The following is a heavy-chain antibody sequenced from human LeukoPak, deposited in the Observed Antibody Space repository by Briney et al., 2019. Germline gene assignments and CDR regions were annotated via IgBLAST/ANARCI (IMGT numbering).Heavy chain of an antibody. V-gene: IGHV3-20*01. D-gene: IGHD3-16*01. CDR3: ATSLSGWGTYYYMDV. CDR2: IKWDGGRT. Sequence: GGSLRLSCAASGFTFDDHGMSWVRQAPGKGLEWVSGIKWDGGRTGYADSVKGRFTISRDNAKNSLYLHMNSLRAEDTAVYHCATSLSGWGTYYYMDVWGKGTTVTISS. CDR1: GFTFDDHG. J-gene: IGHJ6*03.